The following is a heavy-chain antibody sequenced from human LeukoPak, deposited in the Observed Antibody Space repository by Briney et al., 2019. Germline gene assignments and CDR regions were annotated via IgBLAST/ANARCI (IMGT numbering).Heavy chain of an antibody. CDR2: INHSGST. J-gene: IGHJ4*02. Sequence: SETLSLTCAVYGGSFSGYYWSWIRQPPGKGLEWIGEINHSGSTNYNPSLKSRVTISVDTSKNQFSLKLSSVPAADTAVYYCARGNGSYYDSSGYYGSREKNFDYWGQGTLVTVSS. CDR1: GGSFSGYY. V-gene: IGHV4-34*01. CDR3: ARGNGSYYDSSGYYGSREKNFDY. D-gene: IGHD3-22*01.